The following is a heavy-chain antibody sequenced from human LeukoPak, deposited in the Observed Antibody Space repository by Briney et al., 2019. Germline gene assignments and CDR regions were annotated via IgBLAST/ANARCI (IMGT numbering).Heavy chain of an antibody. Sequence: ASVKVSCKASGYTFTGYYMHWVRQAPGHGLELMGWINPDSDYRYYAQRFQGRVTMTRDTSINTAYMQLNRLQSDDTAIYYCARQSRDDAFDIWGQGTMVTVSS. CDR3: ARQSRDDAFDI. V-gene: IGHV1-2*02. D-gene: IGHD5-24*01. CDR2: INPDSDYR. J-gene: IGHJ3*02. CDR1: GYTFTGYY.